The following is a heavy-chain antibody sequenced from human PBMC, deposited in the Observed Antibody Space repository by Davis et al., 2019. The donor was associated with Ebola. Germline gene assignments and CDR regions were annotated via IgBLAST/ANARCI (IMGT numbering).Heavy chain of an antibody. CDR1: GFSFSSYW. Sequence: GGSLRLSCAASGFSFSSYWMSWVRQAPGKGLEWVASIKQDGSEKYYVDSVKGRFTISRDNAKNSLYLQMNSLRAEDTAVYYCARVSNYGDPDYWGQGTLVTVSS. D-gene: IGHD4-17*01. V-gene: IGHV3-7*01. J-gene: IGHJ4*02. CDR2: IKQDGSEK. CDR3: ARVSNYGDPDY.